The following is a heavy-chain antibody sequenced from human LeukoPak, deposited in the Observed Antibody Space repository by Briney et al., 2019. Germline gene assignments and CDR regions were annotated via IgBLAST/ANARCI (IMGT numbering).Heavy chain of an antibody. CDR3: ARGPNYDYVWGSYRHTNSKKYYFDY. J-gene: IGHJ4*02. CDR2: INHSGST. D-gene: IGHD3-16*02. Sequence: SETLSLTCAVYGGSFSGYYWSWIRQPQGKGLEWIGEINHSGSTNYNPSLKSRVTISVDTSKNQFSLKLSSVTAADTAVYYCARGPNYDYVWGSYRHTNSKKYYFDYWGQGTLVTVSS. CDR1: GGSFSGYY. V-gene: IGHV4-34*01.